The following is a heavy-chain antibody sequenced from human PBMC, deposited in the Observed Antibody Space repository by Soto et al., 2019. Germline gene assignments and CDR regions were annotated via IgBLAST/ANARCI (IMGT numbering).Heavy chain of an antibody. CDR2: XNXXXGXT. D-gene: IGHD3-3*01. Sequence: GASVKVSCKASGYTFTSYYMHLVRQAPGQGLEWMXIXNXXXGXTXXXQXXQXRVTMTRDTSTSTVYMELSSLRSEDTPVYYCARGPILEWNYYFDYWGQGTLVTVSS. CDR3: ARGPILEWNYYFDY. CDR1: GYTFTSYY. J-gene: IGHJ4*02. V-gene: IGHV1-46*01.